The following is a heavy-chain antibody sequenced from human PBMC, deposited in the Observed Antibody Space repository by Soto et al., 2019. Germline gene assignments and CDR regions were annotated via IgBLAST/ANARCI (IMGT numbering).Heavy chain of an antibody. CDR2: IYHSGST. Sequence: QLQLQESGSGLVKPSQTLSLTCAVSGGSISSGGYSWSWIRQPPGKGLEWIGYIYHSGSTYYNPXRXHXXPISVDRSKNQFSLKLSSVTAADTAVYYCARVPSPWGQGTLVTVSS. CDR1: GGSISSGGYS. V-gene: IGHV4-30-2*01. J-gene: IGHJ5*02. CDR3: ARVPSP.